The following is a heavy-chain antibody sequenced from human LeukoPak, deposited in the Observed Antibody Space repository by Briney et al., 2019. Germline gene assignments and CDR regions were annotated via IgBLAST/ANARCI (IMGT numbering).Heavy chain of an antibody. CDR1: GGSISSYY. D-gene: IGHD3-22*01. Sequence: SETLSLTCTVSGGSISSYYWSWIRQPPGKGLEWIGYIYYSVSTNYNPSLKSRVTISVDTSKNQFSLKLSSVTAADTAVYYCVREPSSYYYDSSGYTPRFDYWGQGTLVTVSS. CDR3: VREPSSYYYDSSGYTPRFDY. V-gene: IGHV4-59*12. CDR2: IYYSVST. J-gene: IGHJ4*02.